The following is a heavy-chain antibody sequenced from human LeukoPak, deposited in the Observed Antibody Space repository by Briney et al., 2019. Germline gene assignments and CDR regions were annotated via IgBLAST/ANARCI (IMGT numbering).Heavy chain of an antibody. CDR3: ARVREQQFFDY. J-gene: IGHJ4*02. V-gene: IGHV4-39*07. CDR2: IFYTGST. CDR1: GGSIGSSRYS. Sequence: SSETLSLTCTVSGGSIGSSRYSRGWIRQTPGKGLEWIGSIFYTGSTYYNPSLKSRITISQDTSKSQFSLKLRSVTAADTAVYYCARVREQQFFDYWGQGTLVTVSS. D-gene: IGHD6-13*01.